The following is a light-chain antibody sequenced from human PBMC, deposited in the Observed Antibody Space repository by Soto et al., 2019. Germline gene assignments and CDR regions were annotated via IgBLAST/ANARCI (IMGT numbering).Light chain of an antibody. Sequence: QSVLTQPGSVSGSPGQSITISCTGTSSDIDAYNYVSWYQQHPGKAPKLMIYDVSNRPSGISNRFSGSKSGNTASLTISGLQAEDEADYYCGSYTTSSNYVFGTGTKVTVL. CDR3: GSYTTSSNYV. CDR1: SSDIDAYNY. CDR2: DVS. V-gene: IGLV2-14*01. J-gene: IGLJ1*01.